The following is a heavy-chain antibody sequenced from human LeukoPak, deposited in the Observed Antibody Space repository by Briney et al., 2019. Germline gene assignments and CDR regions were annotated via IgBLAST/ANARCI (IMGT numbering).Heavy chain of an antibody. CDR3: ASGLRYFDLYY. D-gene: IGHD3-9*01. CDR2: IYYSGNT. CDR1: GGSISSYY. V-gene: IGHV4-59*08. J-gene: IGHJ4*02. Sequence: SETLSLTCTVSGGSISSYYWNWIRKPPGKGLEWIGYIYYSGNTNYNPSLKSRVTISVDTSKNQFSLKLSSVTAADTAVYYCASGLRYFDLYYWGQGTLVTVSS.